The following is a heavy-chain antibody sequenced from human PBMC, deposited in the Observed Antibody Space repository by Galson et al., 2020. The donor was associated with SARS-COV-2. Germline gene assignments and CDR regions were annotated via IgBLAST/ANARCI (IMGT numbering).Heavy chain of an antibody. CDR1: GGSISSSSSY. D-gene: IGHD5-18*01. Sequence: SKTLSLTCTVSGGSISSSSSYWGWIRQPPGKGLEWIGSLYYSGSTYYNPSLKSRVTISVDTSKNQFSLKLSSVTAADTAVYYCARSERGYSYGSVDYWGQGTLVTVSS. CDR3: ARSERGYSYGSVDY. V-gene: IGHV4-39*01. CDR2: LYYSGST. J-gene: IGHJ4*02.